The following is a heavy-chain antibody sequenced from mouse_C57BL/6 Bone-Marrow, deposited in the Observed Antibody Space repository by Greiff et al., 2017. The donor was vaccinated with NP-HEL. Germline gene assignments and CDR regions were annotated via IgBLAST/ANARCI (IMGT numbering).Heavy chain of an antibody. CDR1: GFTFSDYG. V-gene: IGHV5-15*01. CDR3: ARHLTRTYWYFDV. CDR2: ISNLAYSI. Sequence: EVQLVESGGGLVQPGGSLKLSCAASGFTFSDYGMAWVRQAPRKGPEWVASISNLAYSIYYADTVTGRFTISRENAKNTLYLEMSSLRSEGTAMYYCARHLTRTYWYFDVWGTGTTVTVSS. D-gene: IGHD4-1*01. J-gene: IGHJ1*03.